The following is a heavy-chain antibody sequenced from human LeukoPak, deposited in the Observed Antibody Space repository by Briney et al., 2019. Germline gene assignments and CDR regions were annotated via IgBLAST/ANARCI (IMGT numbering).Heavy chain of an antibody. Sequence: SETLSLTCTVSGGSLKIYYWSWLRQSPGKGLEWIAFINDRGSTNYIPSLMSRVTISMDTSKSQFSLTLNSVTPADAGVYFCARSSSASYHHAFGLWGQGILVTVSP. CDR2: INDRGST. V-gene: IGHV4-59*01. J-gene: IGHJ4*02. CDR1: GGSLKIYY. CDR3: ARSSSASYHHAFGL. D-gene: IGHD3-10*01.